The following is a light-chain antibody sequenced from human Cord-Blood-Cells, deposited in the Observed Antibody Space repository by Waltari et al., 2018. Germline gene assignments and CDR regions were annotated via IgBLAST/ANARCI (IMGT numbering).Light chain of an antibody. V-gene: IGLV2-14*01. J-gene: IGLJ2*01. Sequence: QSALTQPPSVSGSPGQPNTISCTGTSSDVGGYHYVYWYQQPPGKAPKLMIYYVRNRPSGVSNRFSCYKSGNTASLTISGLQAEDEADYYCSSYTSRSTLVVFGGGTKLTVL. CDR3: SSYTSRSTLVV. CDR2: YVR. CDR1: SSDVGGYHY.